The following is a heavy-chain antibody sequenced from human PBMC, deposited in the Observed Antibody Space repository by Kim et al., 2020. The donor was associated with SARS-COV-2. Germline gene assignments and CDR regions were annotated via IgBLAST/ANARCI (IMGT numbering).Heavy chain of an antibody. CDR3: ARGRYGIVATIYYFDY. V-gene: IGHV4-4*02. J-gene: IGHJ4*02. Sequence: SETLSLTCAVSGGSISSSNWWSWVRQPPGKGLEWIGEIYHSGSTNYNPSLKSRVTISVDKSKNQFSLKLSSVTAADTAVYYCARGRYGIVATIYYFDYWGQGTLVTVSS. CDR2: IYHSGST. D-gene: IGHD5-12*01. CDR1: GGSISSSNW.